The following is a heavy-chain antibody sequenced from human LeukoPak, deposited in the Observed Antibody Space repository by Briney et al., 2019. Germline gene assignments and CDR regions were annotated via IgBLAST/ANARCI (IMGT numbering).Heavy chain of an antibody. Sequence: SETLSLTCTVSGYSISSGYYWGWIRQPPGKGLEWIGSIYHSGSTYYNPSLKSRVTISVDTSKNQFSLKLSSVTAADTAVYYCARARLYGDYGLVWGKGTTVTVSS. J-gene: IGHJ6*04. V-gene: IGHV4-38-2*02. CDR2: IYHSGST. CDR1: GYSISSGYY. CDR3: ARARLYGDYGLV. D-gene: IGHD4-17*01.